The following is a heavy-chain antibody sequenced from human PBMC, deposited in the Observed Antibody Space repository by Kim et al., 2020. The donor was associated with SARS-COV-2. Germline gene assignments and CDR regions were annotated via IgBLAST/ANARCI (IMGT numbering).Heavy chain of an antibody. D-gene: IGHD4-17*01. CDR2: IWYDGSNK. CDR1: GFTFSSYG. V-gene: IGHV3-33*01. J-gene: IGHJ3*02. CDR3: ARVDYGDPPSYYDAFDI. Sequence: GGSLRLSCAASGFTFSSYGMHWVRQAPGKGLEWVAVIWYDGSNKYYADSVKGRFTISRDNSKNTLYLQMNSLRAEDTAVYYCARVDYGDPPSYYDAFDIWGQGTMVTVSS.